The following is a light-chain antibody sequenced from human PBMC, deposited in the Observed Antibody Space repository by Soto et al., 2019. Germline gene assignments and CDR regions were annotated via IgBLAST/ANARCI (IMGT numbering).Light chain of an antibody. CDR1: QSLLHSNGYNY. J-gene: IGKJ2*01. V-gene: IGKV2-28*01. CDR3: MQALQTPYT. CDR2: VGS. Sequence: DIVMTQSPLSLPVTPGEPASISCRSSQSLLHSNGYNYLDWYLQKPVQSPQLLNYVGSNRASGVPDRFSGSGSGKDFTLKISRVEAEDVWVYYCMQALQTPYTFGQGTKLDIK.